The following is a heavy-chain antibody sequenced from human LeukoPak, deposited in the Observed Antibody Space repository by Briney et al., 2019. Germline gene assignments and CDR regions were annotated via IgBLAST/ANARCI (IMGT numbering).Heavy chain of an antibody. V-gene: IGHV3-15*01. Sequence: PGGSLRLSCAASGFTFSNAWMSWVRQAPGKGLEWVGRIKSKTDGGTTDYAAPVKGRFTISRDDSKNTLYLQMNSLKTEDTAVYYCTTVRAWGYDFWSGYPGAFDIWGQGTMVTVSS. CDR1: GFTFSNAW. D-gene: IGHD3-3*01. CDR3: TTVRAWGYDFWSGYPGAFDI. CDR2: IKSKTDGGTT. J-gene: IGHJ3*02.